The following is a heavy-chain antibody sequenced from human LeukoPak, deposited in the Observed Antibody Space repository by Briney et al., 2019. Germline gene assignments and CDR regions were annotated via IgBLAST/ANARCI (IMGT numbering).Heavy chain of an antibody. CDR1: GFTFSSYA. D-gene: IGHD2/OR15-2a*01. Sequence: GGSLRLSCAASGFTFSSYAMSWVRQAPGKGLEWVSAISGSGGSTYYADSVKGRFTISRDNSENTLYLQMNSLRAEDTAVHYCAKDLSYERLSDYWGQGTLVTVSS. CDR3: AKDLSYERLSDY. CDR2: ISGSGGST. J-gene: IGHJ4*02. V-gene: IGHV3-23*01.